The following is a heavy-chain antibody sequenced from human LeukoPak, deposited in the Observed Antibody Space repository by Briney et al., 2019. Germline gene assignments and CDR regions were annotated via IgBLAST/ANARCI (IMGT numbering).Heavy chain of an antibody. J-gene: IGHJ4*02. CDR3: AKWPLLRYFDWQPIDY. Sequence: GGSLRLSCAASGFTFSSYSMNWVRQAPGKGLEWVSSISSSSSYIYYADSVKGRFTISRDNAKNSLYLQMNSLRAEDTAVYYCAKWPLLRYFDWQPIDYWGQGTLVTVSS. CDR2: ISSSSSYI. CDR1: GFTFSSYS. D-gene: IGHD3-9*01. V-gene: IGHV3-21*04.